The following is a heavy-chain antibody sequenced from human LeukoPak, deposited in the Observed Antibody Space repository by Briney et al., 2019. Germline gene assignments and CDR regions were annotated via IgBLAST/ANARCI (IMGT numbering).Heavy chain of an antibody. J-gene: IGHJ5*02. CDR3: ASEGGMVES. V-gene: IGHV4-59*01. D-gene: IGHD1-26*01. CDR2: IYYSGST. CDR1: GGSISSYY. Sequence: SETLPLTCTVSGGSISSYYWSWIRQPPGKGLEWIGYIYYSGSTNYSPSLKSRVTISVDTSKNQFSLKLSSVTAADTAVYYCASEGGMVESWGQGTLVTVSS.